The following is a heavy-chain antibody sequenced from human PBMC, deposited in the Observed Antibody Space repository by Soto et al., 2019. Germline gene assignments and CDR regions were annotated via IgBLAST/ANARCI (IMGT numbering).Heavy chain of an antibody. V-gene: IGHV1-8*01. CDR1: GYTFTSYD. Sequence: VQLVQSGAEVEKPGASVNDSFKASGYTFTSYDINWVRQATGPGLEWMGWMNPNSGNTGYAQKFQGRVTMTRNTSISTAYMELSSLSSEDTAVYYCARELNTTGEDYWGQGTLVTVSS. CDR3: ARELNTTGEDY. CDR2: MNPNSGNT. D-gene: IGHD3-22*01. J-gene: IGHJ4*02.